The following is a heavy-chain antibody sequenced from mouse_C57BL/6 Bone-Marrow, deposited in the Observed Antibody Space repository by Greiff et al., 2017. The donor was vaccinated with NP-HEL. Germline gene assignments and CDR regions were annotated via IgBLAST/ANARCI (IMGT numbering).Heavy chain of an antibody. Sequence: EVHLVESEGGLVQPGSSMKLSCTASGFTFSDYYMAWVRQVPEKGLEWVANINYDGSSTYYLDSLKSRFTISRDNAKNILYLQMSRLKSDDTATYYCAREADDSDFDYWGQGTTVTVSS. CDR1: GFTFSDYY. V-gene: IGHV5-16*01. CDR3: AREADDSDFDY. J-gene: IGHJ2*01. CDR2: INYDGSST. D-gene: IGHD2-4*01.